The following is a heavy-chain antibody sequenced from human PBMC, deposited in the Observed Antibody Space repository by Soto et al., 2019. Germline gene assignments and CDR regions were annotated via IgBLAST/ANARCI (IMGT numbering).Heavy chain of an antibody. CDR2: IVPIFGTA. V-gene: IGHV1-69*06. J-gene: IGHJ4*02. CDR3: SRDAIAAAGTND. Sequence: QVQLVQSGTEVKKPGSSVKVSCKASGGNFNSYSINWVRQARGQGLEWMGGIVPIFGTANYAQKFQGRVTFTADTSTSTAYMELRSLTSEDTAVYYCSRDAIAAAGTNDWGPGPLVTVSS. D-gene: IGHD6-13*01. CDR1: GGNFNSYS.